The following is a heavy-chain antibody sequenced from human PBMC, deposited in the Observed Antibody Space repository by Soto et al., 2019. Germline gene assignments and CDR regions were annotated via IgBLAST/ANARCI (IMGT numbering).Heavy chain of an antibody. CDR2: ISWDGGST. J-gene: IGHJ1*01. D-gene: IGHD2-15*01. V-gene: IGHV3-43*01. Sequence: EVQLVESGGVVVQPGGSLRLSCAASGFTFDDYTMHWVRQAPGKGLEWVSLISWDGGSTYYADSVKGRFTISRDNSKNSLYLQMNILRTEDTALYYCAKDATGPGSHWGQGTLVTVSS. CDR1: GFTFDDYT. CDR3: AKDATGPGSH.